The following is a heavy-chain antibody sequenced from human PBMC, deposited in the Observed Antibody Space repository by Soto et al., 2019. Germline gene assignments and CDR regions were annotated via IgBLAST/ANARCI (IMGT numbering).Heavy chain of an antibody. Sequence: QVHLVQSGAEVKKPGASVKVSCKASGYIFSSHGISWVRQAPGRGLEWMAWISAYNGDRNYAETLQGRVTVTTDTSTNTAYMELRSLRSDDTVVYYCAREAFDADYIDFWGQGTLVTVSS. CDR2: ISAYNGDR. D-gene: IGHD3-10*01. CDR3: AREAFDADYIDF. J-gene: IGHJ4*02. CDR1: GYIFSSHG. V-gene: IGHV1-18*01.